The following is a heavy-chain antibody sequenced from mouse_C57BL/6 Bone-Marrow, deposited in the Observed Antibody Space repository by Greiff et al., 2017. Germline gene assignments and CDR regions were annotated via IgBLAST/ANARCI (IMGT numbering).Heavy chain of an antibody. J-gene: IGHJ4*01. Sequence: VQLKQSGPELVKPGASVKISCKASGYSFTGYYMNWVKQSPEKSLEWIGEINPSTGGTTYTQKFKAKATLTVDKSSSTAYMQLKSLTSEDSAVYYCARWDYDDDRGNAMDYWGQGTSVTVSS. D-gene: IGHD2-4*01. CDR2: INPSTGGT. CDR3: ARWDYDDDRGNAMDY. CDR1: GYSFTGYY. V-gene: IGHV1-42*01.